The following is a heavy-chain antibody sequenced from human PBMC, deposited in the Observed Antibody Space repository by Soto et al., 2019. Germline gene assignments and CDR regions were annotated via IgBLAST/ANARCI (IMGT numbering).Heavy chain of an antibody. CDR2: ISYDGSNK. CDR1: GFTFSSYG. J-gene: IGHJ6*02. V-gene: IGHV3-30*18. Sequence: GGSLRLSCAASGFTFSSYGMHWVRQAPGKGLERVAVISYDGSNKYYADSVKGRFTISRDNSKNTLYLQMNSLRAEDTAVYYCAKVVLSVAARPHYYYYGMDVWGQGTTVTVSS. D-gene: IGHD6-6*01. CDR3: AKVVLSVAARPHYYYYGMDV.